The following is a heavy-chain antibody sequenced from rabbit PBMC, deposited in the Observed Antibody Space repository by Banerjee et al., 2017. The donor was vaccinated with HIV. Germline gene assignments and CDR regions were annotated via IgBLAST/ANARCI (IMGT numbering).Heavy chain of an antibody. CDR3: ARGGFYDGYIGYSYATLFDL. CDR1: GFDLSSYYY. V-gene: IGHV1S40*01. D-gene: IGHD6-1*01. Sequence: QSLEESGGGLVKPGGTLTLTCKASGFDLSSYYYMCWVRQAPGKGLEWIGCISTDDGSTAYASWAKGRFTISTASSTTVTLQMTSLTAADTATHFCARGGFYDGYIGYSYATLFDLWGQGTLVTVS. CDR2: ISTDDGST. J-gene: IGHJ4*01.